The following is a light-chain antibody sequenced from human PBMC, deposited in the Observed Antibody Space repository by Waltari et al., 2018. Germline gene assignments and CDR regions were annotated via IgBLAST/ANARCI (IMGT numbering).Light chain of an antibody. V-gene: IGLV1-40*01. CDR1: GPNIRAGYG. CDR2: GSS. Sequence: QSVLTQPPSVSGAPGQRVTTPCTGRGPNIRAGYGVPWYQQLPRAAPKLLIYGSSTRPLGVPDRFFGSTSGTSASLAITGLQAEDEADYYCQSYDTSLSVVFGGGTKLTVL. CDR3: QSYDTSLSVV. J-gene: IGLJ3*02.